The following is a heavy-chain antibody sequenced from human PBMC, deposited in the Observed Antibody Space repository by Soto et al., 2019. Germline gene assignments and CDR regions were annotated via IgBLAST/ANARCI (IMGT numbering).Heavy chain of an antibody. D-gene: IGHD1-26*01. CDR2: ISHSGDT. Sequence: QVQLQESGSGLLKPSQTLSLTCAVSGESIISGAYSWSWIRQPPGKGLEWIGYISHSGDTYYNPSPKSRSTISIYRSRDQFSLNLNFGTAADAAVYLCARDGAWRGFDVWGQGTTVTVS. V-gene: IGHV4-30-2*01. J-gene: IGHJ6*02. CDR1: GESIISGAYS. CDR3: ARDGAWRGFDV.